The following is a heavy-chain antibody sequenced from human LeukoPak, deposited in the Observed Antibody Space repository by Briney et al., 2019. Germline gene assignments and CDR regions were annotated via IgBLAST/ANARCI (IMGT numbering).Heavy chain of an antibody. Sequence: ASVKVSCKASGGTFSSYAISWVRQAPGQGLEWMGRINPNSGGTNYAQKFQGRVTMTRDTSISTAYMELSRLRSDDTAVYYCARDRYCSSTSCYAAGWFDPWGQGTLVTVSS. J-gene: IGHJ5*02. D-gene: IGHD2-2*01. CDR3: ARDRYCSSTSCYAAGWFDP. CDR1: GGTFSSYA. CDR2: INPNSGGT. V-gene: IGHV1-2*06.